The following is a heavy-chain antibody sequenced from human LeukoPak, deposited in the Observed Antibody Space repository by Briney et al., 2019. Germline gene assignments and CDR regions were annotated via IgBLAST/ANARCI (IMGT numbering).Heavy chain of an antibody. CDR1: GFTFSSYA. CDR3: AKPWITIFGVVTDPFDY. CDR2: ISGSGGST. V-gene: IGHV3-23*01. Sequence: GGSLRLSCAASGFTFSSYAMSWVRQAPGKGLEWVSAISGSGGSTYYADSVKGRFTISRDNSKNTLYLQMNSLRAEDTAVYYCAKPWITIFGVVTDPFDYWGQGTLVTVSS. D-gene: IGHD3-3*01. J-gene: IGHJ4*02.